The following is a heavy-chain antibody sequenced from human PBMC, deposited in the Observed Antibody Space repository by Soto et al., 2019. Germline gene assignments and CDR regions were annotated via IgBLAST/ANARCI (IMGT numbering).Heavy chain of an antibody. CDR3: AKDRLGSGPIHAFDY. V-gene: IGHV4-59*01. CDR2: IYYTGST. Sequence: PSETLSLTCTVSGISINTYYWTWIRQSPGKGLEWIGYIYYTGSTNYNPSLKSRVTMSVDKSKNQFSLKLFSVTAADTAVYYCAKDRLGSGPIHAFDYWGQGTLVTVSS. D-gene: IGHD2-15*01. CDR1: GISINTYY. J-gene: IGHJ4*02.